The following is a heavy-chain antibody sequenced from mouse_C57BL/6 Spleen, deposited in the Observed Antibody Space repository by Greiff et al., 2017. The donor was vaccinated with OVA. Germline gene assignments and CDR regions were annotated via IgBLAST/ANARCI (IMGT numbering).Heavy chain of an antibody. Sequence: QVQLQQPGAELVMPGASVKLSCKASGYTFTSYWMHWVKQRPGQGLEWIGEIDPFDSYTNYNQKFKGKSTLTVDKSSSTAYMQLSSLTSEDSAVYYCARYTTVLFDYWGQGTTLTVSS. CDR1: GYTFTSYW. CDR2: IDPFDSYT. CDR3: ARYTTVLFDY. V-gene: IGHV1-69*01. D-gene: IGHD1-1*01. J-gene: IGHJ2*01.